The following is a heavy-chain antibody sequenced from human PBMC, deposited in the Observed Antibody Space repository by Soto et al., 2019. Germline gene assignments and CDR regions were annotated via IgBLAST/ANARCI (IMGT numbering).Heavy chain of an antibody. CDR1: GDSIRGYS. CDR3: ARGLGRYFDL. CDR2: FFVTGRI. Sequence: QVELQESDPGLVKPSETLSLTCTVSGDSIRGYSWSWIRQPAGQGLESLGRFFVTGRINYNPSLRSRVTMSLDTSTNQFSLRLTSGTAADTAGYFCARGLGRYFDLWGRGTLVTVSS. D-gene: IGHD3-16*01. J-gene: IGHJ2*01. V-gene: IGHV4-4*07.